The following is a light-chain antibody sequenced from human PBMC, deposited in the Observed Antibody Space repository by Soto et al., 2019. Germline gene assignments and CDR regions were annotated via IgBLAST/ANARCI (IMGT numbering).Light chain of an antibody. CDR3: VQDTRCAWT. CDR1: QSLIHSDGDTY. Sequence: EVVMTQSPLSLPVSLGQPASISCRSSQSLIHSDGDTYLNWFQQRPGQSPRRLIHKVSARDSEVPDRFSGSGSGTDFTAKISRVEAEDVEVDYCVQDTRCAWTFGQGTVVLIK. CDR2: KVS. V-gene: IGKV2-30*02. J-gene: IGKJ1*01.